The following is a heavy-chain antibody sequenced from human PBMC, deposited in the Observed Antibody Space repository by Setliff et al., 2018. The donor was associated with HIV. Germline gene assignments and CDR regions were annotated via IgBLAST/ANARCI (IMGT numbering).Heavy chain of an antibody. D-gene: IGHD3-22*01. CDR2: IIPIFGTT. J-gene: IGHJ1*01. Sequence: SVKVSCKSSGGTFSRHTISWVRRAPGQGLEWMGGIIPIFGTTNYAQNFQDRVSITADASTTTAYMELSSLRSEDTAVYYCARDNYYDTSGAIGYWGQGTLVTVSS. CDR3: ARDNYYDTSGAIGY. CDR1: GGTFSRHT. V-gene: IGHV1-69*13.